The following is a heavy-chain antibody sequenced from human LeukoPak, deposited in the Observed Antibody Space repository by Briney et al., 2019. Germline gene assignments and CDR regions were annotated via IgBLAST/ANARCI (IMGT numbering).Heavy chain of an antibody. J-gene: IGHJ3*02. Sequence: PGGSLRLSCAASGFTFSSYEMNWVRQAPGKGLEWVSYISSYGGTIYYADSVKGRFTISRDNAKNSLYLQMNSLRAEDTAVYYCARDPYSNLFGAFDIWGQGTMVTVSS. CDR1: GFTFSSYE. CDR2: ISSYGGTI. D-gene: IGHD6-13*01. V-gene: IGHV3-48*03. CDR3: ARDPYSNLFGAFDI.